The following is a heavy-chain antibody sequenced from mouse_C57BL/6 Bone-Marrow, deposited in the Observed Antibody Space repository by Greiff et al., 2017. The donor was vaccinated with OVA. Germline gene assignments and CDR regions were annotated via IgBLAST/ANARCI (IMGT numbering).Heavy chain of an antibody. J-gene: IGHJ4*01. V-gene: IGHV1-81*01. CDR3: ARWEWLLRDYAMDY. Sequence: QVQLQQSGAELARPGASVKLSCKASGYTFTRYGISWVKQRTGQGLEWIGEIYPRSGNTYYNEKFKGKATLTADKSSSTAYMELRSLTSADSAVYFCARWEWLLRDYAMDYWGQGTSVTVSS. CDR1: GYTFTRYG. CDR2: IYPRSGNT. D-gene: IGHD2-3*01.